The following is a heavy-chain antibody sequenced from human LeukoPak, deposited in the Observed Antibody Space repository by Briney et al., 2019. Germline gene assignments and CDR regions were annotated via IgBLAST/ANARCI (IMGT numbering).Heavy chain of an antibody. CDR1: GYTLTSYY. Sequence: ASVKVSCKASGYTLTSYYMHWVRQAPGQGLEWMGIINPSGGSTSYAQKFQGRVTMTRDTSTSTAYMELRSLRSDDTAVYYCAKDLYSRRMNYYGSGSYFAYWGQGTLVTVSS. D-gene: IGHD3-10*01. CDR3: AKDLYSRRMNYYGSGSYFAY. J-gene: IGHJ4*02. CDR2: INPSGGST. V-gene: IGHV1-46*01.